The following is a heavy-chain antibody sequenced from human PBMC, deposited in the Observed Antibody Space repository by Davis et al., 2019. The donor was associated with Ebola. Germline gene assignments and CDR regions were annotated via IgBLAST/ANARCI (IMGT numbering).Heavy chain of an antibody. CDR1: GGTFSSYT. J-gene: IGHJ4*02. CDR2: INPHNGNT. CDR3: ASLIVGNNDW. D-gene: IGHD1-26*01. Sequence: AASVKVSCKASGGTFSSYTISWVRQAPGQGLEWMGRINPHNGNTNYAQNVQGRVTMTTDTSTSTAYMEVGSLRSDDTAVYYCASLIVGNNDWWGQGTLVTVSS. V-gene: IGHV1-18*01.